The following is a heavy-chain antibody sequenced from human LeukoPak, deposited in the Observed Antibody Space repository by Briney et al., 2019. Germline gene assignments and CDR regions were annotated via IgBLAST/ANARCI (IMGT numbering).Heavy chain of an antibody. D-gene: IGHD2-15*01. V-gene: IGHV3-23*01. CDR1: GFTFSSYV. Sequence: GGSLRLSCAASGFTFSSYVMSWVRQAPGKGLEWVSEISGSGGSTYYADSVKGRFTISRDNSKNTLYLQMNSLRAEDTAVYYCAKVFDGWSPYYFDYWGQGTLVTVSS. CDR3: AKVFDGWSPYYFDY. CDR2: ISGSGGST. J-gene: IGHJ4*02.